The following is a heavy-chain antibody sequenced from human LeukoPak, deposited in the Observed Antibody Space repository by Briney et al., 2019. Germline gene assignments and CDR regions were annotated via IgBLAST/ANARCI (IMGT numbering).Heavy chain of an antibody. CDR1: GGSISSYY. V-gene: IGHV4-59*01. Sequence: SETLSLTCTVSGGSISSYYWSWIRQPPGKGLEWIGFIFYTGSTNYNASLKSRLAISIDTSKNQFSLKLSSVTAADTAVYYCAKGNGWYYYWGQGTLVTVSS. J-gene: IGHJ4*02. D-gene: IGHD6-19*01. CDR2: IFYTGST. CDR3: AKGNGWYYY.